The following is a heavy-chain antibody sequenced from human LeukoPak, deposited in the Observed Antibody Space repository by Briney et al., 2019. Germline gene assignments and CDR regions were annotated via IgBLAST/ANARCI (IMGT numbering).Heavy chain of an antibody. Sequence: PGGSLRLSCATSGFSFSSYSMTWVRQVPGKGLEWVSSISTTSIYIYYADSVKGRFTIFRDNSKNTLYLQMNSLRAEDTAVYYCAKIDLWFGESIRGDAFDIWGQGTMVTVSS. CDR2: ISTTSIYI. V-gene: IGHV3-21*04. D-gene: IGHD3-10*01. J-gene: IGHJ3*02. CDR1: GFSFSSYS. CDR3: AKIDLWFGESIRGDAFDI.